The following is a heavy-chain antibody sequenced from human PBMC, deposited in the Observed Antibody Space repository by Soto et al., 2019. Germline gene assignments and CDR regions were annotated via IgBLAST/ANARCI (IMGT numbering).Heavy chain of an antibody. J-gene: IGHJ4*02. CDR3: AAWAGKVRGYVGPFDY. CDR1: GYTFTSDG. D-gene: IGHD5-18*01. Sequence: QVQLVQSGPDVRKPGASVKVSCKAPGYTFTSDGISWVRQAPGQGLEWMGWISTYNGNTKLAQKLQGRVTMTTDTYRSTVDVELRSLTSDDTAVYYCAAWAGKVRGYVGPFDYWGQGTLLTVSS. CDR2: ISTYNGNT. V-gene: IGHV1-18*04.